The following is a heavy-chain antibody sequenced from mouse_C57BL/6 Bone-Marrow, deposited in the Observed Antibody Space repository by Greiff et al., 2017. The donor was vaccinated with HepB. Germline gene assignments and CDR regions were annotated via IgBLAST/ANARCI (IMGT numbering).Heavy chain of an antibody. D-gene: IGHD1-1*01. J-gene: IGHJ1*03. CDR2: IDPSDSYT. Sequence: QVQLQQPGAELVKPGASVKLSCKASGYTFTSYWMQWVKQRPGQGLEWIGEIDPSDSYTNYNQKFKGKATLTVDPSSSTAYMQLSSLTSEDSAVYYCAREGFYYYGSSPWYFDVWGTGTTVTVSS. CDR1: GYTFTSYW. V-gene: IGHV1-50*01. CDR3: AREGFYYYGSSPWYFDV.